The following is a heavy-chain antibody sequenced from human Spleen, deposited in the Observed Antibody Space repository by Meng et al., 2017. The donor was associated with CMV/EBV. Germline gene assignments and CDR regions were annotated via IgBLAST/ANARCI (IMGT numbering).Heavy chain of an antibody. V-gene: IGHV4-4*07. CDR2: LYTSGGT. Sequence: QVEVQEWGQGLVTTSETLYLTCTVSGGPISSYFCSWIRQPDAKRLEWIGRLYTSGGTNYNPSLKSRVTMSVDTSKKQFSLKLSSVTAADTAVYYCARGGQRGDYWGQGTLVTVSS. CDR1: GGPISSYF. CDR3: ARGGQRGDY. J-gene: IGHJ4*02.